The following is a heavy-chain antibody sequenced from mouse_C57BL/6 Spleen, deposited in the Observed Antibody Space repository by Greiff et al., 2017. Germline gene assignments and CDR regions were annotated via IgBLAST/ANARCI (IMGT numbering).Heavy chain of an antibody. CDR3: ASGTFYDPWFAY. V-gene: IGHV6-3*01. J-gene: IGHJ3*01. CDR2: IRLKSDNYAT. CDR1: GFTFSNYW. D-gene: IGHD2-3*01. Sequence: EVKVVESGGGLVQPGGSMKLSCVASGFTFSNYWMNWVRQSPEKGLEWVAQIRLKSDNYATHYAESVKGRFTISRDDSKSSVYLQMNNLRAEDTGIYYCASGTFYDPWFAYWGQGTLVTVSA.